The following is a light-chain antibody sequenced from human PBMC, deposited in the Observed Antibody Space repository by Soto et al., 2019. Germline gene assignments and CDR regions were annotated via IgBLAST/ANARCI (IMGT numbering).Light chain of an antibody. Sequence: IVLTQSPDTLSLSPGERVTLSCRASHSVTSSHVAWYRQKAGQPPKLLIYAASSRAAGVADRFSGDGSGKDYILTISRLEPEDFAVYFCQQYGNSPLTFGQGTKLEMK. J-gene: IGKJ2*01. V-gene: IGKV3-20*01. CDR3: QQYGNSPLT. CDR2: AAS. CDR1: HSVTSSH.